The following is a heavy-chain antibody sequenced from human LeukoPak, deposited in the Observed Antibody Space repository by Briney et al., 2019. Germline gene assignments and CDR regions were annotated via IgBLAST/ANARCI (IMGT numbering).Heavy chain of an antibody. J-gene: IGHJ4*02. CDR1: GFTFSSSA. CDR2: ISASGGST. V-gene: IGHV3-23*01. CDR3: TKDQXWXXPHYLDS. Sequence: GGSLRLSCAASGFTFSSSAMSWVRQVPGKGLEWVSGISASGGSTSYADSVRGRFTISRDNSKNTLYVQMNSLRDEDTAVYYCTKDQXWXXPHYLDSWGQGTLVTVSS.